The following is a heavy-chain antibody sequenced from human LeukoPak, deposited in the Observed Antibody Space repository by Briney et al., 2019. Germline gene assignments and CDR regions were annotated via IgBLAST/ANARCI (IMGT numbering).Heavy chain of an antibody. CDR1: GFTFSSYW. V-gene: IGHV3-7*03. J-gene: IGHJ3*02. CDR3: AKYYNSGWGNAFDI. D-gene: IGHD6-19*01. Sequence: PGGSLRLSCAASGFTFSSYWMSWVRQAPGKGLEWVANIKQDGSEKYYVDSVKGRFTISRDNSKSTLYLQMNSLRAEYTAVYYCAKYYNSGWGNAFDIWGQGTMVTVSS. CDR2: IKQDGSEK.